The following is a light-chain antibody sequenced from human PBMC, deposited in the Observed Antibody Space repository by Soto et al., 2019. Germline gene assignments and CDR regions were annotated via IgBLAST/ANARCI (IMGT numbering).Light chain of an antibody. V-gene: IGKV3-15*01. Sequence: EVVMTQSPATLSVSPGERATLSCRASQSVSSNLAWYQQKPGQAPRLLIYGASTRATGIPARFSGSGSGTEFTLTISSLQSDDFGVYYCQHNNNWPLTFGRGTKVEIK. CDR1: QSVSSN. J-gene: IGKJ1*01. CDR2: GAS. CDR3: QHNNNWPLT.